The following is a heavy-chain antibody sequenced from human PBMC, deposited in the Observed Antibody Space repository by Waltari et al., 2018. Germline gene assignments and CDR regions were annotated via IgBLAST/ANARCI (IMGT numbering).Heavy chain of an antibody. V-gene: IGHV5-51*01. CDR1: GNNFTNYC. CDR3: GRTPILTNGYYYFDS. CDR2: ISPGDSKT. D-gene: IGHD3-22*01. J-gene: IGHJ4*02. Sequence: EVHLVQSGAAPTVTVAPLKISCKASGNNFTNYCIGWVRQMPGKGLEWMGIISPGDSKTMYSPSFRGQVTISADKSITTAYLQWNSLKASDTAVYYCGRTPILTNGYYYFDSWGKGALVTVSS.